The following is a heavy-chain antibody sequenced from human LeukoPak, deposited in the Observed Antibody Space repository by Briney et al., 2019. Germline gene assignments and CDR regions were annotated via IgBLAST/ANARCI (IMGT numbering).Heavy chain of an antibody. CDR2: ISYDGSNK. CDR1: GFTFSTYG. J-gene: IGHJ2*01. V-gene: IGHV3-30*03. D-gene: IGHD6-13*01. CDR3: ARAAYSSTWYSRYFDL. Sequence: GGSLRLSCAASGFTFSTYGMHWVRQAPGKGLEWVALISYDGSNKYYADSVKGRFTISRDNSKNTLYLQMNSLRAEDTAVYYCARAAYSSTWYSRYFDLWGRGTLVTVSS.